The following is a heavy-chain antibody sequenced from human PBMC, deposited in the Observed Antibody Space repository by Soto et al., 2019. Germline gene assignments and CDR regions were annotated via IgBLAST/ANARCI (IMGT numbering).Heavy chain of an antibody. D-gene: IGHD6-19*01. CDR2: ISYDGSNK. CDR3: AKEIAVAGPYYYYYGMDV. Sequence: QVQLVESGGGVVQPGRSLRLSCAASGFTFSSYGMHWVCQAPGKGLEWVAVISYDGSNKYYADSVKGRFTISRDNSKNTLYLQMNSLRAEDTAVYYCAKEIAVAGPYYYYYGMDVWGQGTTVTVSS. V-gene: IGHV3-30*18. J-gene: IGHJ6*02. CDR1: GFTFSSYG.